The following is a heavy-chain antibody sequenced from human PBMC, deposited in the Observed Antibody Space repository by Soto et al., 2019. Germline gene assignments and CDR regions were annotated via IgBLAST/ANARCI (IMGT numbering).Heavy chain of an antibody. CDR3: AKRASPANIDNWFDP. CDR2: IRGTGLNT. V-gene: IGHV3-23*01. Sequence: GGSLRLSCVGSGFVFKNFAINWVRQPPGKGLEWVSVIRGTGLNTYYAASVKGRFNISRDNSKNTVYLQMDSLKVEDTAVYYCAKRASPANIDNWFDPWGPGTQVTVSP. CDR1: GFVFKNFA. J-gene: IGHJ5*02.